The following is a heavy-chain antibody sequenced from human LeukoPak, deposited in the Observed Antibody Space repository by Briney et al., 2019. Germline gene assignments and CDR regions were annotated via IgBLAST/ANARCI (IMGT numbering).Heavy chain of an antibody. CDR1: NGSISNYY. V-gene: IGHV4-4*07. J-gene: IGHJ3*02. Sequence: PSETLSLTCTVSNGSISNYYWTWIRQPAGKGLEWIGRIYYTGSTNYNPSLKSRVIMSVDTSKNQFSLKLNSVTAADTALYYCASGHYCTSTSCPGRGAFDTWGQGTMVTVSS. CDR2: IYYTGST. CDR3: ASGHYCTSTSCPGRGAFDT. D-gene: IGHD2-2*01.